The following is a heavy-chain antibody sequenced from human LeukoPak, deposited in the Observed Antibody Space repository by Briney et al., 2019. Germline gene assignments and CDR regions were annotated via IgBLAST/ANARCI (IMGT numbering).Heavy chain of an antibody. Sequence: SETLSLTCTVSGGSISSSSYYWGWIRQPPGKGLEWIGSIYYSGSTYYNPSLKSRVTISVDTSKNQFSLKLSSVTAADTAVYYCAREGGLWFGELFYWGQGTLVTVSS. CDR2: IYYSGST. J-gene: IGHJ4*02. D-gene: IGHD3-10*01. CDR1: GGSISSSSYY. V-gene: IGHV4-39*02. CDR3: AREGGLWFGELFY.